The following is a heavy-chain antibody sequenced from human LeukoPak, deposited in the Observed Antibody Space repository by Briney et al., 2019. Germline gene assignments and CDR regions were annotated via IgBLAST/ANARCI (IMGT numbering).Heavy chain of an antibody. J-gene: IGHJ4*02. CDR2: MWYDGSNK. V-gene: IGHV3-33*01. D-gene: IGHD4-17*01. CDR1: GFTFSSYG. Sequence: GRSLRLSCAASGFTFSSYGMHWVRQAPGKGLEWVAVMWYDGSNKYYADSVKGRFTISRDNSKNTLYLQMHSLRAEDTTVYYCARDEVTTPRDWGQGTLVTVSS. CDR3: ARDEVTTPRD.